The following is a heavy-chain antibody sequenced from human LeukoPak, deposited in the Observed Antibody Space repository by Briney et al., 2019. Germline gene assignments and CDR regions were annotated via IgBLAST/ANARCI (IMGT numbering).Heavy chain of an antibody. V-gene: IGHV4-34*01. CDR2: INHSGST. D-gene: IGHD5-18*01. Sequence: SETLSLTCAVYGGSFSGYYWSWIRQPPGKGLEWIGEINHSGSTNYNPSLKNRVTISVDTSKNQFSLKLSSVTAADTAVYYCARGRGYSYGLGLYYYYMDVWGKGTTVTVSS. J-gene: IGHJ6*03. CDR3: ARGRGYSYGLGLYYYYMDV. CDR1: GGSFSGYY.